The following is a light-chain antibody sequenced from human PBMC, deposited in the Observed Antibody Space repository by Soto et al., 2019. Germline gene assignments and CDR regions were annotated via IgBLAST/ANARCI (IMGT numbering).Light chain of an antibody. CDR1: QSVSSN. Sequence: EIVMTQSPATLSVSPGERATLSCRASQSVSSNLAWVQQKPGQAPRLVIYGASTRATGISTRFSGSGSGTEFTLTISSLQSEDFAVYYCQQYNSWPPYTFGQGTKLEIK. J-gene: IGKJ2*01. CDR2: GAS. V-gene: IGKV3-15*01. CDR3: QQYNSWPPYT.